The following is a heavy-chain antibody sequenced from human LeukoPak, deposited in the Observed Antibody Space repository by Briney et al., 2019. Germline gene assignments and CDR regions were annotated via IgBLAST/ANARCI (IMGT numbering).Heavy chain of an antibody. D-gene: IGHD3-22*01. J-gene: IGHJ4*02. CDR2: INHSGST. CDR3: ARRISWRYYYDNPTPAFAYFDY. Sequence: SETLSLTCAVYGGSFSGYYWSWIRQPPGKGLEWIGEINHSGSTNYNPSLKSRVTISVDTSKNQFSLKLSSVTAADTAVYYCARRISWRYYYDNPTPAFAYFDYWGQGTLVTVSS. V-gene: IGHV4-34*01. CDR1: GGSFSGYY.